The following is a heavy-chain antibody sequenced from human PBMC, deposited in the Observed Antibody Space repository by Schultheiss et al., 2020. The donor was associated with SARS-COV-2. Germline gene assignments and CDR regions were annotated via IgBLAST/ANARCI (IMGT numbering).Heavy chain of an antibody. D-gene: IGHD3-10*02. J-gene: IGHJ6*02. V-gene: IGHV3-7*01. CDR2: INLDGSEQ. CDR3: ARESYVGMDV. Sequence: GSLRLSCAASGFAFSSYWMTWVRQAPGKGLEWVANINLDGSEQYYVDSVKGRFTISRDNGKNSLYLQMYSLRAEDTAVYYCARESYVGMDVWGQGTTVTVSS. CDR1: GFAFSSYW.